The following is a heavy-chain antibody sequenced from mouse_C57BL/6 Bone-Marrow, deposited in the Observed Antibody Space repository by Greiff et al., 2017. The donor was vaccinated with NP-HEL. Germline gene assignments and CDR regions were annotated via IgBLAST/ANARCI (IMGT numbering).Heavy chain of an antibody. CDR1: GFTFSSYA. CDR3: TRDDGNWPFDY. Sequence: EVKVVESGEGLVKPGGSLKLSCAASGFTFSSYAMSWVRQTPEKRLEWVAYISSGGDYIYYADTVKGRFTISRDNARNTLYLQMSSLKSEDTAMYYCTRDDGNWPFDYWGQGTTLTVSS. V-gene: IGHV5-9-1*02. CDR2: ISSGGDYI. D-gene: IGHD2-3*01. J-gene: IGHJ2*01.